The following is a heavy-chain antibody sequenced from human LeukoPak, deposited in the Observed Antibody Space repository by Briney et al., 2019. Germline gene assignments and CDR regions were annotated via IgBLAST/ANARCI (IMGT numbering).Heavy chain of an antibody. D-gene: IGHD4-23*01. CDR3: ARSGYSDC. V-gene: IGHV4-38-2*01. CDR1: GYSISSGYY. Sequence: SETLSLTCAVSGYSISSGYYWGWIRQPPGKGLEWIGSIYHSGSTYYNPSLKSRVTISVDTSKNQFSLKLSSVTAADTAVYYCARSGYSDCWGQGTLVTVSS. CDR2: IYHSGST. J-gene: IGHJ4*02.